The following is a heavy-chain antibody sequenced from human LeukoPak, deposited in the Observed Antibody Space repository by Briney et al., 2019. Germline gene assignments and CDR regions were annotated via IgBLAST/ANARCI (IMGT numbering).Heavy chain of an antibody. Sequence: GGSLRLSCAASGFTFSDYYMNWLRQAPGKGLEWVSYISISSSYTNYADSVEGRFTISRDNAKNSLYLQMNSLRAEDTAVYYCARDLRMGYYYDTSGYYAFDYWGQGTLVTVSS. CDR1: GFTFSDYY. J-gene: IGHJ4*02. D-gene: IGHD3-22*01. CDR3: ARDLRMGYYYDTSGYYAFDY. CDR2: ISISSSYT. V-gene: IGHV3-11*05.